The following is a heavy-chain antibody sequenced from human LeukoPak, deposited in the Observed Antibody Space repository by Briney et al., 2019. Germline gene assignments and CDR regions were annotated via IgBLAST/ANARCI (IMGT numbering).Heavy chain of an antibody. CDR1: GGSISSYY. CDR3: AREGYTAMVSWDY. J-gene: IGHJ4*02. Sequence: SETLSLTCTVSGGSISSYYWSWIRQPPGKGLEWIGYIYYSGSTNYNPSLKSRVTISVDTSKNQFSLKLSSVTAADTAVYYCAREGYTAMVSWDYWGQGTLVTVSS. CDR2: IYYSGST. D-gene: IGHD5-18*01. V-gene: IGHV4-59*01.